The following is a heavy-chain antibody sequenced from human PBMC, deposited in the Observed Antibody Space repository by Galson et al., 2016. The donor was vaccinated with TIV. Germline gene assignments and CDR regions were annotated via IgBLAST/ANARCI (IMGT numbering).Heavy chain of an antibody. J-gene: IGHJ4*02. CDR3: AKDRGYFEGFDH. Sequence: SLRLSCAASGFRFNEYEMSWVRQAPGKGLDWVSALSGGATNTYYSDSVKGRFTISRDNSQNKVFLELDSLRVDDTAVYYCAKDRGYFEGFDHWGPGTLVTVSS. CDR2: LSGGATNT. CDR1: GFRFNEYE. V-gene: IGHV3-23*01. D-gene: IGHD6-25*01.